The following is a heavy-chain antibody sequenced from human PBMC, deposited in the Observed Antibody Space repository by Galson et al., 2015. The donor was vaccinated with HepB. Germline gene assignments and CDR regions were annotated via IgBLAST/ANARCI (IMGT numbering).Heavy chain of an antibody. D-gene: IGHD3-22*01. V-gene: IGHV3-21*06. Sequence: SLRLSCAASGFTFSSYSMNWVRQAPGKGLEWVSSISSSSRYIYYGDSVKGRFTISRDNAKNSLYLQMSSLRAEDTAVYYCARDSGSGYSYYFDYWGQGTLATVSS. CDR2: ISSSSRYI. CDR3: ARDSGSGYSYYFDY. CDR1: GFTFSSYS. J-gene: IGHJ4*02.